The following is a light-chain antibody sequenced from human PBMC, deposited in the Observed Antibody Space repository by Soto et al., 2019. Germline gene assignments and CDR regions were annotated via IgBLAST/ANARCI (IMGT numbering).Light chain of an antibody. CDR3: QHYSASSPWT. CDR1: QSVDDW. Sequence: DIQMTQSPSTLSASVGDRVTITCRASQSVDDWLAWFQQKPGKAPKVVIHKASRLDSGVRSRFSGSGYGTEFRLTISSLQPDDFASYYCQHYSASSPWTFGQGTKVEIK. V-gene: IGKV1-5*03. J-gene: IGKJ1*01. CDR2: KAS.